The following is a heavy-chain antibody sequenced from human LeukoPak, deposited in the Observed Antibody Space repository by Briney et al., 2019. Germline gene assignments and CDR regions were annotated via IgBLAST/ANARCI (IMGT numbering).Heavy chain of an antibody. CDR1: GFTFSSYA. CDR3: ARDSVHGYYDSSGYSTLFDY. CDR2: ISGSGGST. J-gene: IGHJ4*02. V-gene: IGHV3-23*01. D-gene: IGHD3-22*01. Sequence: GGSLRLSCAASGFTFSSYAMSWVRQAPGKGLEWVSAISGSGGSTYYADSVKGRFTISRDNSKNTLYLQMNSLRAEDTAVYYCARDSVHGYYDSSGYSTLFDYWGQGTLVTVSS.